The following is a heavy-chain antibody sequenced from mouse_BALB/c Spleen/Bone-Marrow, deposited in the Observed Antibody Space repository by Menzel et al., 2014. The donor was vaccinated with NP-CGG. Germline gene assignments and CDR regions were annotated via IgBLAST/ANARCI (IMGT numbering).Heavy chain of an antibody. J-gene: IGHJ2*01. D-gene: IGHD4-1*01. CDR1: GFDFSRYW. V-gene: IGHV4-1*02. CDR2: INPDSSTI. CDR3: ARNWDVRFDY. Sequence: EVKLVESGGGLVQPGGSLKLSCAASGFDFSRYWMSWVRQAQGKGLEWIGEINPDSSTINYTPSLKDKFIISRDNAKNTLYLQMSKVRSEDTALYYCARNWDVRFDYWGQGTTLTVSS.